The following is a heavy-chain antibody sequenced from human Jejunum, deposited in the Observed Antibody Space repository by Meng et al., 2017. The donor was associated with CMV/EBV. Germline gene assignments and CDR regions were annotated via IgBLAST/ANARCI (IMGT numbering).Heavy chain of an antibody. CDR1: YA. Sequence: YAIGWVRQAPGQGLEWMGNTVPLFATTTYAQNFQGRVTITTDESTSTAYMELSSLRSDDTAVYYCVGFDALVGVPRQEDNRFDPWGQGTLVTVSS. CDR3: VGFDALVGVPRQEDNRFDP. CDR2: TVPLFATT. V-gene: IGHV1-69*05. D-gene: IGHD1-26*01. J-gene: IGHJ5*02.